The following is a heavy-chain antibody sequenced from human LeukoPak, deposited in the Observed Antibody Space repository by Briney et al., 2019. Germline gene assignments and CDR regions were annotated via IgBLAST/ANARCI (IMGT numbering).Heavy chain of an antibody. V-gene: IGHV4-34*01. CDR1: GGSFSGYY. Sequence: SETLSLTCAVYGGSFSGYYWTWIRQPPGKGLEWIGEINHSGSTNYNPSLKSRVTISVDTSKNQFSLKLSSVTAADTAVYYCARGEYDYVWGSYRHEMNFDYWGQGTLVTVSS. CDR2: INHSGST. J-gene: IGHJ4*02. CDR3: ARGEYDYVWGSYRHEMNFDY. D-gene: IGHD3-16*02.